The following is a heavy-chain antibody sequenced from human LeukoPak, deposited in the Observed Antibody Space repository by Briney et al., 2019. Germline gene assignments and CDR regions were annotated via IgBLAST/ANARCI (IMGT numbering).Heavy chain of an antibody. V-gene: IGHV4-34*01. D-gene: IGHD5-18*01. CDR1: GGSFSGYY. J-gene: IGHJ4*02. CDR3: ARGGGIYYSYGYYGY. CDR2: INHSGST. Sequence: SETLSLTCAVYGGSFSGYYWSWIRQPPGKGLEWIGEINHSGSTNYSPSLKSRVTISVDTSKNQFSLKLSSVTAADTAVYYCARGGGIYYSYGYYGYWGQGTLVTVSS.